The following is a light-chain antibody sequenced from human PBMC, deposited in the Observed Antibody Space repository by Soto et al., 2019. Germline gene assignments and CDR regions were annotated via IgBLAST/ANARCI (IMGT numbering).Light chain of an antibody. CDR1: SSNIGNNH. CDR3: GSWDRSLRGWV. V-gene: IGLV1-51*01. J-gene: IGLJ3*02. Sequence: QSVLTQPPSVSAAPGQKVTVSCSGSSSNIGNNHVSWYQHLPGTAPKVLIYDNSKRPSGIPDRFSGSKSATSATLDITGLQTGDEADYYCGSWDRSLRGWVFGGGTKLTVL. CDR2: DNS.